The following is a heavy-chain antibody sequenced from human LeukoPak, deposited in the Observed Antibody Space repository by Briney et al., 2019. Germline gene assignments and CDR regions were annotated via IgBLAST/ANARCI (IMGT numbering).Heavy chain of an antibody. CDR1: GFRFSSYA. J-gene: IGHJ4*02. V-gene: IGHV3-23*01. CDR2: ISGSGVST. D-gene: IGHD3-10*01. Sequence: PGGSLRLSCAASGFRFSSYAMSWVRQAPGKGLEWVSAISGSGVSTYYADSVKGRFTVSRDNSKNTLYLQMNSLRAEDTAVYYCSSSRSYYNGVFDYWGQGTLVTVSS. CDR3: SSSRSYYNGVFDY.